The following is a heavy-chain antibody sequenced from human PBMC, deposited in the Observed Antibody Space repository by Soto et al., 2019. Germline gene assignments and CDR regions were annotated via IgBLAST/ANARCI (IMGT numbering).Heavy chain of an antibody. V-gene: IGHV1-8*01. CDR1: GYNFSAYY. Sequence: QVQLVQSGAEVKKPGASVKVSCQTSGYNFSAYYFNWVRQAAGQGPEWMGWLNPRNGQTGYVQKFRGRVSMTRDTSIATVYLELRRLTSEDTAICYCAREADTSMVDYWGQGTLVTVSS. CDR2: LNPRNGQT. CDR3: AREADTSMVDY. J-gene: IGHJ4*02. D-gene: IGHD5-18*01.